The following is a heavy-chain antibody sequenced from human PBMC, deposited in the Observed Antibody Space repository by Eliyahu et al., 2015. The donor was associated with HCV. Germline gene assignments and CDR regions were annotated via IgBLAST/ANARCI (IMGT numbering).Heavy chain of an antibody. CDR2: IIGSGDIK. V-gene: IGHV3-23*01. CDR1: GFTFRNXG. Sequence: EVRLLESGGGLVQPGGSLRLSCAASGFTFRNXGLGWVRQAPGKGLEWVSGIIGSGDIKFYADSVKGRFTISRDNSKNTLYLQMHSLRAEDTAVYYCAKERLDFTMIFGAVIPGGYYGMDVWGQGTTVTVSS. J-gene: IGHJ6*02. CDR3: AKERLDFTMIFGAVIPGGYYGMDV. D-gene: IGHD3/OR15-3a*01.